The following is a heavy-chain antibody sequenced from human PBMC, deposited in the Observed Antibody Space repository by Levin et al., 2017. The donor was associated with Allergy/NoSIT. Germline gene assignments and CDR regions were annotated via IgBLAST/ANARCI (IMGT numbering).Heavy chain of an antibody. V-gene: IGHV3-23*01. CDR1: GFTFYNFA. J-gene: IGHJ3*01. Sequence: HPGGSLRLSCVASGFTFYNFAVSWVRQAPGKGLEWVSVFSGSGGGTYYADSVKGRFTISRDNSKNTLYLQMNSLRAEDTATYYCAKGSSWQLVAFDVWGQGTMVTVSS. CDR2: FSGSGGGT. D-gene: IGHD6-13*01. CDR3: AKGSSWQLVAFDV.